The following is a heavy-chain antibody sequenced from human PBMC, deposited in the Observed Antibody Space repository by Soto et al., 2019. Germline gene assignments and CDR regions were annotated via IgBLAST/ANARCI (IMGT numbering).Heavy chain of an antibody. Sequence: GGSLSLSCAASGFAFSTYAMTWVRQAPGKGLEWVSVISGSGGSSYYAASVKGRFTISRDNSKNTLYLQMNGLRAEDTALYYCAKVTKRAAAGRYEYYKYGMDVWGQGTTVTVSS. D-gene: IGHD6-13*01. V-gene: IGHV3-23*01. CDR1: GFAFSTYA. J-gene: IGHJ6*02. CDR2: ISGSGGSS. CDR3: AKVTKRAAAGRYEYYKYGMDV.